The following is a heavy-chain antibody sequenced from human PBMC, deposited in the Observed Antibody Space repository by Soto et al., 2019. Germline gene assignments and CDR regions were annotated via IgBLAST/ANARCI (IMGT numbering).Heavy chain of an antibody. J-gene: IGHJ4*02. CDR3: ARDRREYWSGGSCFDY. V-gene: IGHV1-69*08. Sequence: QVQLVQSGAEVKKPGSSVKVSCKASGVTFSSYTISWVRQAPGQGLEWMGRIIPILGIANYAQKFQGRVTITADKSTRTAYMELSSLRSEDTAVYYCARDRREYWSGGSCFDYWGQGTLVTVSS. D-gene: IGHD2-15*01. CDR2: IIPILGIA. CDR1: GVTFSSYT.